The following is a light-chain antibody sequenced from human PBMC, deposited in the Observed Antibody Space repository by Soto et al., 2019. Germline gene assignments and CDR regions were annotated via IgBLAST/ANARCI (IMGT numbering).Light chain of an antibody. CDR1: QSVSSS. J-gene: IGKJ1*01. CDR3: QQYNNWWT. CDR2: GAS. Sequence: EIVVTQSPATLSVSPGERATLSCRASQSVSSSLAWYQQKPGQAPRLLIYGASTRATGIPARFSGSGSGTEFTLTISSLQSEDFAVYYCQQYNNWWTFGQGTKVDIK. V-gene: IGKV3-15*01.